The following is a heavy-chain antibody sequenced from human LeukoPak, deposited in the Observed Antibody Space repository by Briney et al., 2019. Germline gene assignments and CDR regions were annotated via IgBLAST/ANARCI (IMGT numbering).Heavy chain of an antibody. Sequence: GGSLRLSCAASGFTLSDSAIHWVRQAPGKGLEWLALISYDGINKYYADSVKGRFTVSRDNSKSTLYLQVNSLRAEDTAVYYCARDSDGMSVWGLGTTVTVSS. V-gene: IGHV3-30*03. CDR3: ARDSDGMSV. CDR2: ISYDGINK. J-gene: IGHJ6*02. CDR1: GFTLSDSA.